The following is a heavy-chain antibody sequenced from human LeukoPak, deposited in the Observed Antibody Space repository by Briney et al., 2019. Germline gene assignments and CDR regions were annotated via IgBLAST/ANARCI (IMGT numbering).Heavy chain of an antibody. CDR3: AKDGAYYGPGSYYHVLDY. J-gene: IGHJ4*02. D-gene: IGHD3-10*01. CDR1: GFTFDDYA. Sequence: GGSLRLSCAASGFTFDDYAMHWVRQAPGKGLEWVSLISGDGGSTYYADSVKGRFTISRDNSKNSLYLQMNSLRTEDTALYYCAKDGAYYGPGSYYHVLDYWGQGTLVTVSS. V-gene: IGHV3-43*02. CDR2: ISGDGGST.